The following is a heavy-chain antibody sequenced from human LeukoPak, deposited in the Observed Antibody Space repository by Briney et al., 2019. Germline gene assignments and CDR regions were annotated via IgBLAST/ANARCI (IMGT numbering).Heavy chain of an antibody. Sequence: GGSLRLSCAASGFTFSDYYMSWIRQAPGKGLEWVSYISSSGSTIYCADSVKGRFTISRDNAKNSLYLQMNSLRAEDTAVYYCARVVGDPDLLDYFDYWGQGTLVTVSS. J-gene: IGHJ4*02. CDR1: GFTFSDYY. CDR2: ISSSGSTI. V-gene: IGHV3-11*01. D-gene: IGHD1-26*01. CDR3: ARVVGDPDLLDYFDY.